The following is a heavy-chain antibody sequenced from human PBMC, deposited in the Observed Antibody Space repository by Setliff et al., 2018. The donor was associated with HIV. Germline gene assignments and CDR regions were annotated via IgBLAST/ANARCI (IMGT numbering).Heavy chain of an antibody. CDR3: AGHPAAVGATLLPFDY. V-gene: IGHV5-51*01. CDR1: GYSFTSYW. CDR2: IYPGDSHT. D-gene: IGHD1-26*01. J-gene: IGHJ4*02. Sequence: PGESLKISCKGSGYSFTSYWIGWVRQMPGKGLEWMGMIYPGDSHTTYSPSFQGQVTISADKSISTAYLQWNSLKASDTAMYYCAGHPAAVGATLLPFDYWGQGTLVTVSS.